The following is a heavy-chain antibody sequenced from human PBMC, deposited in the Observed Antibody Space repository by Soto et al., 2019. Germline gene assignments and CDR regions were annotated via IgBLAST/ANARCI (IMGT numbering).Heavy chain of an antibody. J-gene: IGHJ3*02. CDR2: ISYDGSDK. CDR3: ARVGGRFVWDVKNDAFDM. CDR1: GFTFSIYG. V-gene: IGHV3-30*03. Sequence: GGSLRLSCAVSGFTFSIYGMQWVRQAPGKGLECVAGISYDGSDKYYVDSVKGRFTISRDNSKNTLYLQMNSLRAEDTAVYYCARVGGRFVWDVKNDAFDMWGRGTMVTVS. D-gene: IGHD3-16*01.